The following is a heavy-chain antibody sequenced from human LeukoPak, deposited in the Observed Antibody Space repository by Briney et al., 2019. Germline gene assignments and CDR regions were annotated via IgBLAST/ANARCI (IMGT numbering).Heavy chain of an antibody. Sequence: SETLSLTCAVYGGSFSGYYWSWIRQPPGKGLEWIGEINHSGSTNYNPSLKSRVTISVDTSKNQFSLKLSSVTAADTAVYYCARVPALRGIHYYDSSGPFDNWGQGTLVTVSS. V-gene: IGHV4-34*01. D-gene: IGHD3-22*01. CDR2: INHSGST. CDR3: ARVPALRGIHYYDSSGPFDN. CDR1: GGSFSGYY. J-gene: IGHJ4*02.